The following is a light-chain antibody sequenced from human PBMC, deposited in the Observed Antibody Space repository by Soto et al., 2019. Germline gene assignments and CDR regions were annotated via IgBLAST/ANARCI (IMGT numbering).Light chain of an antibody. CDR1: NIESKS. CDR2: DDS. J-gene: IGLJ1*01. Sequence: SYELTQTSSVSVAPGQTARITCGGHNIESKSVHWYQQKPGQAPVLVVYDDSDRPSGIPERFSGSNSGNTATLIISTAEAGDEADYYCQVWDSDNNPFYVFGSGTKVTVL. CDR3: QVWDSDNNPFYV. V-gene: IGLV3-21*02.